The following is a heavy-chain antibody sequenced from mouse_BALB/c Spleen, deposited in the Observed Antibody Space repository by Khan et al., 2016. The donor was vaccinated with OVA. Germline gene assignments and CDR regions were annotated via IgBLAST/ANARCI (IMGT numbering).Heavy chain of an antibody. CDR1: GFSLTGFG. J-gene: IGHJ3*01. V-gene: IGHV2-6-7*01. Sequence: VQLQESGPGLVAPSQSLSITCTVSGFSLTGFGINWVRQPPGKGLEWLGMIWGDGSTDYNSALKSRLSISRDNSKSQVFLKMNSLQTDDTARYYCARELRLGGFAYWGQRTLVTVSA. D-gene: IGHD1-2*01. CDR2: IWGDGST. CDR3: ARELRLGGFAY.